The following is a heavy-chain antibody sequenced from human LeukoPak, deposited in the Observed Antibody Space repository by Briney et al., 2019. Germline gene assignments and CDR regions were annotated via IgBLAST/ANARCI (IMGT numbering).Heavy chain of an antibody. J-gene: IGHJ6*02. V-gene: IGHV4-61*01. CDR3: ASRPYYFDYGMDV. CDR2: IYYSGST. Sequence: SETLSLTCTVSGVSVSSGSYYWSWIRQPPGKGLEWIGYIYYSGSTNYNPSLKSRVTISVDTSKNQFSLKLSSVTAADTAVYYCASRPYYFDYGMDVWGQGTTVTVSS. CDR1: GVSVSSGSYY.